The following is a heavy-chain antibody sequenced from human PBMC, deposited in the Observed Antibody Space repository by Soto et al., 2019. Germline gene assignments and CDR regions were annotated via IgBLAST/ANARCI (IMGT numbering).Heavy chain of an antibody. J-gene: IGHJ3*02. CDR2: IYYSGST. CDR1: GGSISSYY. Sequence: SSETLSLTCTVSGGSISSYYWSWIRQPPGKGLEWIGYIYYSGSTNYNPSLKSRVTISVDTSKNQFSLKLSSVTAADTAVYYCARESSRTDSSGWYMGAFDIWGQGTMVTVSS. V-gene: IGHV4-59*01. CDR3: ARESSRTDSSGWYMGAFDI. D-gene: IGHD6-19*01.